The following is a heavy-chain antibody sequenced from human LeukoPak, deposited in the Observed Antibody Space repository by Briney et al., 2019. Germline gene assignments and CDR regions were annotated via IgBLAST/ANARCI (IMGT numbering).Heavy chain of an antibody. CDR2: IWYDGSNK. D-gene: IGHD6-13*01. CDR1: GFTFSSYE. CDR3: ARTPSSWYDFDY. V-gene: IGHV3-33*08. Sequence: GGSLRLSCAASGFTFSSYEMNWVRQAPGKGLEWVAVIWYDGSNKYYADSVKGRFTISRDNSKNTLYLQMNSLRAEDTAVYYCARTPSSWYDFDYWGQGTLVTVSS. J-gene: IGHJ4*02.